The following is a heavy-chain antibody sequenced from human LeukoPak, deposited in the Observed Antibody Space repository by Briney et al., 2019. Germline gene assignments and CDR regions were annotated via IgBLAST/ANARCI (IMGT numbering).Heavy chain of an antibody. D-gene: IGHD3-3*01. CDR3: AKHHLWSENKRGFDY. V-gene: IGHV3-23*01. CDR2: ISGSSDSI. CDR1: GFTFSSYG. Sequence: PGGSLRLSCAASGFTFSSYGMHWVRQAPGKGLEWVSGISGSSDSIKYADSVKGRLTISRDNSKNTLSVQRSRLRAGATDVYYCAKHHLWSENKRGFDYWGQGTLVTVSS. J-gene: IGHJ4*02.